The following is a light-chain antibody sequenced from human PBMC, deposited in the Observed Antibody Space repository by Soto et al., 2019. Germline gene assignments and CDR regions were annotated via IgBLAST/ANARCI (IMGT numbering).Light chain of an antibody. CDR2: DVS. Sequence: QSALTQPASVSGSPGQSITISCTGTSSDVGGYNHVAWYQQYPGKAPKLIIFDVSDRPSGISNRFSGSKSANTASLSIAVRHAEDEAYYYCSSYKRGATLVFGGGTKLTVL. J-gene: IGLJ2*01. CDR1: SSDVGGYNH. CDR3: SSYKRGATLV. V-gene: IGLV2-14*01.